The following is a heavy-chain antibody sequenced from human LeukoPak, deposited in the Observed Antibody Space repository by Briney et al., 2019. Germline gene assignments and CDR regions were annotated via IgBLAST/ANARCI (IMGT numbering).Heavy chain of an antibody. CDR2: INHSGST. Sequence: SETLSLTCAVYGGSFSGYYWSWIRQPPGKGLEWIGEINHSGSTNYNPSLKSRVTISVDTSKNQFSLKLSSVTAADTAAYYCARVLGWFDPWGQGTLVTVSS. CDR1: GGSFSGYY. CDR3: ARVLGWFDP. V-gene: IGHV4-34*01. D-gene: IGHD1-26*01. J-gene: IGHJ5*02.